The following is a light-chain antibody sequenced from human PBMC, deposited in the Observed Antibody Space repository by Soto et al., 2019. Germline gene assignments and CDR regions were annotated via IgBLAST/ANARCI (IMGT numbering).Light chain of an antibody. J-gene: IGKJ3*01. V-gene: IGKV3-20*01. CDR3: QQYGSSPFT. CDR1: QSVSSSY. Sequence: EIVLTQSPGTLSLSPGERATLSCRASQSVSSSYLAWYQKKPGQAPRLLIYGESSRATGIPDRFSGSGSGTNLTLTISRLEPKDFAVHYCQQYGSSPFTIGPGTKVDI. CDR2: GES.